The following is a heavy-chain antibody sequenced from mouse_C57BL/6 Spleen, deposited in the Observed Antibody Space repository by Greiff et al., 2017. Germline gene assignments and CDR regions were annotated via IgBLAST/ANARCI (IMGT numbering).Heavy chain of an antibody. CDR1: GYTFTNYW. J-gene: IGHJ4*01. CDR3: ARRLTTVVSTGAMDY. V-gene: IGHV1-63*01. Sequence: QVQLQQSGAELVRPGTSVKMSCKASGYTFTNYWIGWAKQRPGNGLEWIGDIYPGGGYTNYNEKFKGKATLTADKSYSTAYMQFSSLTSEDSAIDYFARRLTTVVSTGAMDYWGQGTSVTVAS. CDR2: IYPGGGYT. D-gene: IGHD1-1*01.